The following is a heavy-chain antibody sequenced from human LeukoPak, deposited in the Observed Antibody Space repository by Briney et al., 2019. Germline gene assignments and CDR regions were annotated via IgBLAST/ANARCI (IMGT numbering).Heavy chain of an antibody. J-gene: IGHJ4*02. CDR2: IIPILGIA. D-gene: IGHD3-10*01. CDR3: ARGGQEYYYGSGSYYMVY. V-gene: IGHV1-69*04. Sequence: ASVKVSCKASGGTFSSYAIRWVRQAPGQGLEWMGRIIPILGIANYAQKFQGRVTITADKSTSTAYMELSSLRSEDTAVYYCARGGQEYYYGSGSYYMVYWGQGTLVTVSS. CDR1: GGTFSSYA.